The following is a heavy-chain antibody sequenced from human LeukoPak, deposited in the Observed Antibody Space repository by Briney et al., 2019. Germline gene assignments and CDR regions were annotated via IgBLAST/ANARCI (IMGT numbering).Heavy chain of an antibody. Sequence: SVKVSYKASGGTFSRYAISWVRRAPGQGLEWMGRIIPIFGTANYAQKFQGRVTITTDESTSTAYMELSSLRSEDTAVYYCAREMATRPTFDYWGQGTLVTVSS. D-gene: IGHD5-24*01. J-gene: IGHJ4*02. CDR2: IIPIFGTA. V-gene: IGHV1-69*05. CDR3: AREMATRPTFDY. CDR1: GGTFSRYA.